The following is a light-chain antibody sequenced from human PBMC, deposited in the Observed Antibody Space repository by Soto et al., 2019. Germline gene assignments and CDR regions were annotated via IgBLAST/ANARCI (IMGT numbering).Light chain of an antibody. CDR1: QSISSW. CDR2: DGS. Sequence: IQMTQSPSTLSASVGDRVTITCRASQSISSWLAWYQQKPGKAPKLLIYDGSKLQSGVPSRFRGSVSGTDFTLTISSLQPEDFATYYCLQDYNFPRTFGQGTKVDIK. CDR3: LQDYNFPRT. V-gene: IGKV1-6*01. J-gene: IGKJ1*01.